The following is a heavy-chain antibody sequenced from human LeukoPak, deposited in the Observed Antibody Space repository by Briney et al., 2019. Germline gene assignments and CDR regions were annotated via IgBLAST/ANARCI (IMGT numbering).Heavy chain of an antibody. CDR2: IYISGTT. D-gene: IGHD2-2*02. Sequence: SETLSLTCTVSDDSIGSYYWNWIRQPAGKGLEWIGRIYISGTTNYNPALKSRVTMSVDTSRNQFSLKLSSVTAADTAVYYCARGGCSSSSCYKGAFDMWGHGTAVTVSS. J-gene: IGHJ3*02. CDR3: ARGGCSSSSCYKGAFDM. CDR1: DDSIGSYY. V-gene: IGHV4-4*07.